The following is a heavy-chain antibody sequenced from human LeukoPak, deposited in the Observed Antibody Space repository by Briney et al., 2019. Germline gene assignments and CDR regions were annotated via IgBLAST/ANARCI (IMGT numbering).Heavy chain of an antibody. V-gene: IGHV4-39*07. CDR3: ARGDYYSSDY. J-gene: IGHJ4*02. Sequence: SETLSLTCSVSGGSISSSSYYWDWIRQPPGKGLEWIGSIYYSGSTYYNPSLKSRVTISVDTSNNQFSLKLSSVPAADTAVYYCARGDYYSSDYWGKGTLVTVSS. D-gene: IGHD2-21*02. CDR1: GGSISSSSYY. CDR2: IYYSGST.